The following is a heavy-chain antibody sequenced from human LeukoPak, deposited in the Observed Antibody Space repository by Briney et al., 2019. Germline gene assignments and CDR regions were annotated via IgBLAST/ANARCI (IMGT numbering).Heavy chain of an antibody. V-gene: IGHV3-66*01. J-gene: IGHJ5*02. CDR3: ARARSRWFGDSSNWFDP. CDR1: GFTVSSNY. Sequence: AGGSLRLSCAASGFTVSSNYMSWVRQAPGKGLEWVPVIYSGGSTYYADSVKGRFTISRDNSKNTLYLQMNSLRAEDTAVCYCARARSRWFGDSSNWFDPWGQGTLVTVSS. CDR2: IYSGGST. D-gene: IGHD3-10*01.